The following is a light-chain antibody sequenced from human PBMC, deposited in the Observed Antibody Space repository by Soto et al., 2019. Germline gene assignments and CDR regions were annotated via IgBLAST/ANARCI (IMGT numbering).Light chain of an antibody. J-gene: IGLJ1*01. Sequence: QSALTQPASVSGSPGQSITISCTGTSSDVGGYDYVSWYQQYPGKAPKLLIYEVSNRPSGVSNRFSGSRSGNTASLTISGLQAEDEADYYCSSYTSRSTLGVFGTGTKLTVL. CDR1: SSDVGGYDY. CDR3: SSYTSRSTLGV. V-gene: IGLV2-14*01. CDR2: EVS.